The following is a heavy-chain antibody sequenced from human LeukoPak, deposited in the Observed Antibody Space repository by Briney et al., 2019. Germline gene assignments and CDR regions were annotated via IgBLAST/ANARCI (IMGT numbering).Heavy chain of an antibody. CDR3: ARGGQGDGYSADEAFDM. V-gene: IGHV6-1*01. CDR1: GDSVSSNSTA. CDR2: TYYKSKLYS. D-gene: IGHD5-24*01. J-gene: IGHJ3*02. Sequence: SQTLSLTCAISGDSVSSNSTACNSIRQSPSRGLEWLGRTYYKSKLYSDYAVSVKSRITINPDTSKNQFSLQLNSVPPEDTAVYYCARGGQGDGYSADEAFDMWGQGKMVTVSS.